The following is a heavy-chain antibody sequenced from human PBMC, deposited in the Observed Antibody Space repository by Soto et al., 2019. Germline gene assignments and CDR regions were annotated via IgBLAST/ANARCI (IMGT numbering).Heavy chain of an antibody. V-gene: IGHV4-59*01. CDR2: IYYSGST. Sequence: ASETLSLTCTVSGGSISSYYWSWIRQPPGKGLEWIGYIYYSGSTNYNPSLKSRVTISVDTSKNQFSLKLSSVTAADTAVYYCARGGDFWSGYYLFYYGMDVWGQGTTVT. CDR3: ARGGDFWSGYYLFYYGMDV. D-gene: IGHD3-3*01. CDR1: GGSISSYY. J-gene: IGHJ6*02.